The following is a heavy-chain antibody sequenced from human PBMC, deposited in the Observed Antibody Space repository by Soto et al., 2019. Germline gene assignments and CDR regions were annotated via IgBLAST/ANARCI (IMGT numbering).Heavy chain of an antibody. CDR2: IIPIFGTA. Sequence: QVQLVQSGAEVKKPGSSVKVSCKASGGTFSSYAISWVRQAPGQGLEWMGGIIPIFGTANYAQKFQGRVTITADESTSTAYKELSSLRSEDTAVYYCARTGESGSYADTFDYWGQGTLVTVSS. J-gene: IGHJ4*02. CDR1: GGTFSSYA. D-gene: IGHD1-26*01. CDR3: ARTGESGSYADTFDY. V-gene: IGHV1-69*12.